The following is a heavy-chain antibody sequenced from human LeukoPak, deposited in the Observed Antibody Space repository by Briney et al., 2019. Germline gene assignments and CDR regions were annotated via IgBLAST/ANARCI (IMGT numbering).Heavy chain of an antibody. CDR1: GGSFSGYY. CDR2: INHSGST. D-gene: IGHD5-24*01. Sequence: PSETLSLTCAVYGGSFSGYYWSWIRQPPGKGLEWIGEINHSGSTNYNPSLKSRVTISVDTSKNQFSLKLSSVTAADTAVYYCAVTRWLRTFDYWGQGTLVTVSP. V-gene: IGHV4-34*01. CDR3: AVTRWLRTFDY. J-gene: IGHJ4*02.